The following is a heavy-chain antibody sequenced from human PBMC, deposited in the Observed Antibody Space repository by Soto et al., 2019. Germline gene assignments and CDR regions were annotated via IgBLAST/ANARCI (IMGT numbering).Heavy chain of an antibody. CDR1: GDSISTYY. D-gene: IGHD3-10*01. CDR2: LYDSGST. J-gene: IGHJ6*02. V-gene: IGHV4-59*01. Sequence: SETLSLTCTVSGDSISTYYWSWIRQPPGKGLEWIGYLYDSGSTHYNPSLKSRVTISVDTSKNQFSLKLTSVTAADTAVYYCARENYYGSGTYFRLDVWGQGTMVTVSS. CDR3: ARENYYGSGTYFRLDV.